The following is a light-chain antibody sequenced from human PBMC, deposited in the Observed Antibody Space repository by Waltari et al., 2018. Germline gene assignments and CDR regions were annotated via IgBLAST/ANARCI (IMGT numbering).Light chain of an antibody. V-gene: IGKV3-15*01. J-gene: IGKJ4*01. CDR3: QQSHTIPLT. CDR1: QSVSSD. Sequence: EIVMTQSPVTLSVSLGERATLSCRASQSVSSDLAWYQQKPGQAPRLLIYAASSLQSGVPSRFRGSGSGTDFTLTISSLQPEDFATYYCQQSHTIPLTFGGGTKVEMK. CDR2: AAS.